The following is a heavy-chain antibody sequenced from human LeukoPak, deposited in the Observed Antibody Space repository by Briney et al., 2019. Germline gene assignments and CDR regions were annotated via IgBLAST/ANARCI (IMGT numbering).Heavy chain of an antibody. CDR1: GGSVSSNSAV. J-gene: IGHJ3*02. Sequence: SQTLSLTCAISGGSVSSNSAVWNWIRQSPSRGLEWLGRTYYRSEWYNDYAVSVKSRITINPDTSKNQFSLQLNSVTPEDTAIYYCASVSATGGRSSSAFDIWGQGSMVTVSS. V-gene: IGHV6-1*01. D-gene: IGHD6-19*01. CDR3: ASVSATGGRSSSAFDI. CDR2: TYYRSEWYN.